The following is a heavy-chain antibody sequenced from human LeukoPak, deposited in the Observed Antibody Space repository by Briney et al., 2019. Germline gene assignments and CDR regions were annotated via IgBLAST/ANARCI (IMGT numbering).Heavy chain of an antibody. CDR3: ARSEGDYGDYFPFFDY. Sequence: GSLRLSCAASGFTFSSYSMNWVRQAPGKGLEWVSSISSSSSYRYYADSVKGRFTISRDNAKNSLYLQMNSLRAEDTAVYYCARSEGDYGDYFPFFDYWGQGTLVTVSS. J-gene: IGHJ4*02. V-gene: IGHV3-21*01. D-gene: IGHD4-17*01. CDR1: GFTFSSYS. CDR2: ISSSSSYR.